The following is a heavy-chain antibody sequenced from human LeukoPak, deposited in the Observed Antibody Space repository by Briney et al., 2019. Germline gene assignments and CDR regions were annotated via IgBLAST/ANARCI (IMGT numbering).Heavy chain of an antibody. CDR2: IIPIFCTA. V-gene: IGHV1-69*05. D-gene: IGHD4-17*01. Sequence: IIPIFCTANYAQKFQGRVTITTDESTSTAYMELSSLRSEDTAVYYCARGHGDHEVYFDYWGQGTLVTVSS. J-gene: IGHJ4*02. CDR3: ARGHGDHEVYFDY.